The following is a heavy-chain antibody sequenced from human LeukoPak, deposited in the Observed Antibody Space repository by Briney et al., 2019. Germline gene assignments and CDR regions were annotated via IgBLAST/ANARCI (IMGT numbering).Heavy chain of an antibody. V-gene: IGHV3-23*01. J-gene: IGHJ4*02. CDR3: ASLSGPSAPFDY. D-gene: IGHD1-26*01. Sequence: GGSLRLSCVASGFTFSGFSMSWVRQPPGKGLEWVSVIASGGDITYYADSVKGRFTISRDNSKSTLYLQMNSLRAEDTAVYYCASLSGPSAPFDYWGQGTLVTVSS. CDR2: IASGGDIT. CDR1: GFTFSGFS.